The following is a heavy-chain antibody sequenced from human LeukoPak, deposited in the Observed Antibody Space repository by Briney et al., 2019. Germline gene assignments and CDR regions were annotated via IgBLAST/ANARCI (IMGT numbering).Heavy chain of an antibody. CDR1: GFTFSSYA. CDR3: AKDRRGSYYVCYFDY. V-gene: IGHV3-23*01. D-gene: IGHD1-26*01. Sequence: PGGSLRLSCAASGFTFSSYAMSWVRQAPGKGLEWVSAISGSGGSTYYADSVKGRFTISRDNSKNTLYLQMNSLRAEDTAVYYCAKDRRGSYYVCYFDYWGQGTLVTVSS. CDR2: ISGSGGST. J-gene: IGHJ4*02.